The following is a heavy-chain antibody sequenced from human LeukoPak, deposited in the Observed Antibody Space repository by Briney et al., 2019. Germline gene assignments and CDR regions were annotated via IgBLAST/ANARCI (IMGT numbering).Heavy chain of an antibody. V-gene: IGHV1-69*13. D-gene: IGHD3-10*01. CDR3: ARAPYYYGSGSYYSSFDY. Sequence: SVKVSCKASGGTFSSYAISWVRQAPGQGLEWMGGIIPIFGTANYAQKFQGRVTITADESTSTAYMELSSLRSEDTAVYYCARAPYYYGSGSYYSSFDYWGQGTLVTVSS. CDR1: GGTFSSYA. CDR2: IIPIFGTA. J-gene: IGHJ4*02.